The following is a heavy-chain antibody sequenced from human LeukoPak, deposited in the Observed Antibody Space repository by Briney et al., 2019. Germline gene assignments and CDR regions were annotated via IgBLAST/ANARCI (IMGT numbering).Heavy chain of an antibody. V-gene: IGHV3-21*01. Sequence: GGSLRLSCAASGFTFINYWMNWVRQAPGKGLEWVSSICSTSRCIFYADSVKGRFTISRDNAKSSLYLQMNDLRAEDTAVYYCVRHGDTDSCLANWGQGTLVTVSS. CDR2: ICSTSRCI. J-gene: IGHJ4*02. CDR1: GFTFINYW. CDR3: VRHGDTDSCLAN. D-gene: IGHD2-2*01.